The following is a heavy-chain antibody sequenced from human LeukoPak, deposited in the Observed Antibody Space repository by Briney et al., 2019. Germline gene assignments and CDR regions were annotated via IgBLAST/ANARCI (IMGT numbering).Heavy chain of an antibody. CDR3: ARNSEYSSSYDY. J-gene: IGHJ4*02. D-gene: IGHD6-6*01. V-gene: IGHV1-18*01. CDR2: ISAYNGNT. Sequence: ASVKVSCKASGCTFTSYGISWVRQAPGQGLEWMGWISAYNGNTNYAQKLQGRVTMTTDTSTSTAYMELRSPRSDDTAVYYCARNSEYSSSYDYWGQGTLVTVSS. CDR1: GCTFTSYG.